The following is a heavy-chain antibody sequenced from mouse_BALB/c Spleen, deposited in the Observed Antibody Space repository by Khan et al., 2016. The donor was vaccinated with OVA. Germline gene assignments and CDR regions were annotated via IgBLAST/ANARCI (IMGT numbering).Heavy chain of an antibody. V-gene: IGHV2-2*01. CDR1: GFSLTTYG. CDR3: ARNAYMYEFTY. Sequence: QVQLKESGPGLVQPSQSLSITCTVSGFSLTTYGVHWVRQSPGKGLEWLGLIWSGGNTDYNAAFISRLSITKDNSKSQVFFKMNSLQADDTAMYYCARNAYMYEFTYWGQGTLVTVSA. D-gene: IGHD2-14*01. CDR2: IWSGGNT. J-gene: IGHJ3*01.